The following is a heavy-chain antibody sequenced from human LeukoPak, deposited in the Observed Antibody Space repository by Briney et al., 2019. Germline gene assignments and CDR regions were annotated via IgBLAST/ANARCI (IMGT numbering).Heavy chain of an antibody. Sequence: SVKVSYKASGGTFSSYAISWVRQAPGQGLEWMGRIIPILGIANYAQKFQGRVTITADKSTSTAYMELSSLRSEDTAVYYCARDRYYDSSGYQEYYFDYWGQGTLVTVSS. CDR2: IIPILGIA. CDR1: GGTFSSYA. J-gene: IGHJ4*02. CDR3: ARDRYYDSSGYQEYYFDY. D-gene: IGHD3-22*01. V-gene: IGHV1-69*04.